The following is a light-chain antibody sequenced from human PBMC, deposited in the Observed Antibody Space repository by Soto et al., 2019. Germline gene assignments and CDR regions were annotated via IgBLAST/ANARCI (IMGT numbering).Light chain of an antibody. CDR2: GAS. CDR1: QIVSTY. CDR3: QQYNNWPPT. V-gene: IGKV3-15*01. Sequence: EIALTPSPGPLSLSPGERATLSWRARQIVSTYLAWYQQKPGQAPKLLIYGASTRATGIPARFSGSGSGTEFTLTISSLQSEDFAVYYCQQYNNWPPTFGEGTKVDIK. J-gene: IGKJ4*01.